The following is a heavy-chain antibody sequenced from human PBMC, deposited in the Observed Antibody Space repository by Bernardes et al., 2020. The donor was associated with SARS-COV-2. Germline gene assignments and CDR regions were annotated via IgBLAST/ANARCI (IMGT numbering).Heavy chain of an antibody. CDR2: INAYNGTT. V-gene: IGHV1-18*01. CDR3: ARDRRLVMEYHGTYYFDY. D-gene: IGHD3-16*01. J-gene: IGHJ4*02. CDR1: GYTFTSYG. Sequence: ASVKVSCKASGYTFTSYGISWVRQAPGQGLEWMGWINAYNGTTEYAQKVQGRVTMTTDTSTSTAYMELRSLRSDDTAVYYCARDRRLVMEYHGTYYFDYWGQATLVIVS.